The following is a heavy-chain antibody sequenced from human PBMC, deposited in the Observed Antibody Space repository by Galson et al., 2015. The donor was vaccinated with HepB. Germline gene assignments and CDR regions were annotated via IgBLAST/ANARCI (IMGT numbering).Heavy chain of an antibody. CDR3: TRDQAGGFDY. Sequence: SLRLSCAASGFTFSNYGMHWVRQAPGKGLEWVAPIWYDGSDKFYADSVKGRFAISRDKAKNTLYLQMNSLRAEDTAVYYCTRDQAGGFDYWGQGTLVTVSS. CDR2: IWYDGSDK. D-gene: IGHD4-23*01. CDR1: GFTFSNYG. V-gene: IGHV3-33*01. J-gene: IGHJ4*02.